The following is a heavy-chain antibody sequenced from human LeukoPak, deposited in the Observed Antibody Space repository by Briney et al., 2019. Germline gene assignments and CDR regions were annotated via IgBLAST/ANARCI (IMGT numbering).Heavy chain of an antibody. Sequence: GGSLRLSCTASGFSFSNYWMHWVRQAPGKGLVWVSRINTDGSVTSYADSVKGRFTISRDNAKNTLYLQMNSLRAEDTAVYYCAREVRQPTTDYWGQGTLVTVSS. CDR3: AREVRQPTTDY. D-gene: IGHD5-12*01. V-gene: IGHV3-74*01. CDR1: GFSFSNYW. CDR2: INTDGSVT. J-gene: IGHJ4*02.